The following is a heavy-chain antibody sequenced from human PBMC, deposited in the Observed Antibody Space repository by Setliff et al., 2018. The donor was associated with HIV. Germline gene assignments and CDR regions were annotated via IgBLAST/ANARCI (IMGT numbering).Heavy chain of an antibody. CDR2: MNTDGSST. V-gene: IGHV3-74*01. D-gene: IGHD6-13*01. J-gene: IGHJ4*02. CDR1: GFTFSSYW. CDR3: AKDLHVAAADY. Sequence: GGSLRLSCAASGFTFSSYWMHWVRQAPGKGLVWVFGMNTDGSSTRYADSVKGRFTISRDNAKNMLYLQMNSLSADDTAVYYCAKDLHVAAADYWGQGTLVTVSS.